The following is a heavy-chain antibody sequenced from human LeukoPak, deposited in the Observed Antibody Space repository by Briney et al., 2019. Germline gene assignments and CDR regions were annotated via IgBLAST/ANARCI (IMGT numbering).Heavy chain of an antibody. CDR2: IIPIFGTA. Sequence: SVKVSCKASGGTFSSYAISWVRQAPGQGLEWMGGIIPIFGTANYARKFQGRVTITADESTSTAYMELSSLRSEDTAVYYCARGVPAVVVIPVAGDFQHWGQGTLVIVSS. CDR3: ARGVPAVVVIPVAGDFQH. V-gene: IGHV1-69*01. J-gene: IGHJ1*01. CDR1: GGTFSSYA. D-gene: IGHD3-22*01.